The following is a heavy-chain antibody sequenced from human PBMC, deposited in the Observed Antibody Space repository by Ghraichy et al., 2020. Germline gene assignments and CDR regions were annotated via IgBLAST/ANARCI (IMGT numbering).Heavy chain of an antibody. CDR2: VGGNGVTT. CDR1: GFTYSSYA. D-gene: IGHD6-6*01. CDR3: ANGIATRPHYYYAMDV. V-gene: IGHV3-23*01. Sequence: GGSLRLSCAASGFTYSSYAVSWVRQAPGKGLEWVSVVGGNGVTTYYADSLRGRFSTSRDNSKNTLYLQMNSLRAEDTAVYYCANGIATRPHYYYAMDVWGQGTTVTVSS. J-gene: IGHJ6*02.